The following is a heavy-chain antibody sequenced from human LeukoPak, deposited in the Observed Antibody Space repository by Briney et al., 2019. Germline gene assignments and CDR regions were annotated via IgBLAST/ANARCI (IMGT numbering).Heavy chain of an antibody. Sequence: SETLSLTCTVSGGSISSYYWSWIRQPAGKGLEWIGRIYTSGSTNYNPSLKSRVTMSVDTSKNQFSLKLSSVTAADTAVYYCARDPYYYGSGDPYGMDVWGQGTTVTVSS. D-gene: IGHD3-10*01. CDR2: IYTSGST. CDR3: ARDPYYYGSGDPYGMDV. J-gene: IGHJ6*02. CDR1: GGSISSYY. V-gene: IGHV4-4*07.